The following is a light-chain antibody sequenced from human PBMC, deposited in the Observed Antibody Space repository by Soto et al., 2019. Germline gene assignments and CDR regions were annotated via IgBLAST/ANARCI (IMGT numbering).Light chain of an antibody. V-gene: IGLV4-69*01. CDR3: QTWGTGIQV. J-gene: IGLJ1*01. CDR2: LNSDGSH. CDR1: SGHSSYA. Sequence: QLVLTQSPSASASLGAWVKLTCTLSSGHSSYAIAWHQQQPEKGPRYLMKLNSDGSHYKGGGIPDRFSGSSSGAERYLTISSLQSEDEADYYCQTWGTGIQVFGTGTKLTVL.